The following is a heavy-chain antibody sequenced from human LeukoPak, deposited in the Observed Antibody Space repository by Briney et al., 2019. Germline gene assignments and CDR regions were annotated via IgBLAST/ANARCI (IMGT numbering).Heavy chain of an antibody. D-gene: IGHD5-18*01. CDR1: GFTVSTTY. CDR2: IYGGGST. CDR3: ARDYNDTDGYWDGFFDL. Sequence: GGSLRLSCVASGFTVSTTYMNWVRQAPGKGLEWVSVIYGGGSTYYADSMKGRFTISRDNSKNTLYLQMNSLRVEDTAVYCCARDYNDTDGYWDGFFDLWGRGTLVTVSS. V-gene: IGHV3-53*01. J-gene: IGHJ2*01.